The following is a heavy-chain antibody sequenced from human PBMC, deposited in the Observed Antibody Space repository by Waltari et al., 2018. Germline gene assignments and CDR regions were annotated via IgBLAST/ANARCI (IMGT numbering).Heavy chain of an antibody. CDR3: ARVMSWDY. J-gene: IGHJ4*02. CDR2: ISGSSGTT. V-gene: IGHV4-38-2*01. CDR1: VYSITSGYY. Sequence: QVQLQESGPGLVKPSEPLSLMCAVPVYSITSGYYWGWILQSPGKGLEYIGYISGSSGTTNYNPSLKSRVTISKDTSKNQFSLKLNSVTAADTAVYYCARVMSWDYWGQGVLVTVSS. D-gene: IGHD3-16*01.